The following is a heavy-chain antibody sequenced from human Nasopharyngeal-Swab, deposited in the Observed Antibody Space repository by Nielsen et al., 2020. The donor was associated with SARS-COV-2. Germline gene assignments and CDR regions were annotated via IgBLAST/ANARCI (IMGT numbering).Heavy chain of an antibody. Sequence: GGSLRLSCAASGFTFSNYWMHWVRQAPGKGLEWVAVISYDGSNKYYADSVKGRFTISRDNSKNTLYLQMNSLRAEDTAVYYCARVRGGSYQAAFDIWGQGTMVTVSS. CDR2: ISYDGSNK. CDR3: ARVRGGSYQAAFDI. CDR1: GFTFSNYW. D-gene: IGHD1-26*01. J-gene: IGHJ3*02. V-gene: IGHV3-30*03.